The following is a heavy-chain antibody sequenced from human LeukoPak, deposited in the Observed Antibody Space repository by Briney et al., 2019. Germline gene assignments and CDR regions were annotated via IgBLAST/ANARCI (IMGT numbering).Heavy chain of an antibody. Sequence: GASLKVSCKASGYTFTSYYMHWVRQTPVQGLEWMGIINPSGGSTSYAQKFQGRVTMTRDTSTSAVYMELSSLRSEDTAVYYCARAYGSGSYTLLFFDYWGQGTLVTVSS. V-gene: IGHV1-46*01. J-gene: IGHJ4*02. D-gene: IGHD3-10*01. CDR1: GYTFTSYY. CDR2: INPSGGST. CDR3: ARAYGSGSYTLLFFDY.